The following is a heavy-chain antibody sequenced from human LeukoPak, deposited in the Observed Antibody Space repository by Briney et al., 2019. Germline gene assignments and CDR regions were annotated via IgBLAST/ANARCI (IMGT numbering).Heavy chain of an antibody. D-gene: IGHD4/OR15-4a*01. CDR3: ARGASNFEY. V-gene: IGHV3-66*02. CDR1: GFTVSSNY. J-gene: IGHJ4*02. Sequence: GGSLRLSCAVSGFTVSSNYMSWVRQAPGKGLEWVSAIYSGGSTYYADSVKGRFTISRDNSKNTLYLQMNSLRAEDTAVYYCARGASNFEYWGRGTLVTVSS. CDR2: IYSGGST.